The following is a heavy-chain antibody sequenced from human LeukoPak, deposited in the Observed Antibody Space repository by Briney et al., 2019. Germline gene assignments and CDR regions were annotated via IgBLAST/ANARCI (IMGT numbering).Heavy chain of an antibody. CDR3: ARDANFLTTVVTDY. CDR2: ISAYNGNT. V-gene: IGHV1-18*04. J-gene: IGHJ4*02. CDR1: GYTFTGYY. Sequence: ASVKVSCKASGYTFTGYYMHWVRQAPGQGLEWMGWISAYNGNTNYAQKLQGRVTMTTDTSTSTAYMELRSLRSDDTAVYYCARDANFLTTVVTDYWGQGTLVTVSS. D-gene: IGHD4-23*01.